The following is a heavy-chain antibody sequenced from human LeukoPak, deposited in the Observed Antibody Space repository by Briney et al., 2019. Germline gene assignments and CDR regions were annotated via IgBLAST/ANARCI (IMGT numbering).Heavy chain of an antibody. V-gene: IGHV3-23*01. J-gene: IGHJ4*02. CDR1: GFTFSSYA. CDR3: AKDPGYYDILTGYPY. CDR2: ISGSGGST. Sequence: GGSLRLSCAASGFTFSSYAMSWVRQAPGKGLEWVSAISGSGGSTYHADSVKGRFTISRDNSKNTLYLQMNSLRAEDTAVYYCAKDPGYYDILTGYPYWGQGTLVTVSS. D-gene: IGHD3-9*01.